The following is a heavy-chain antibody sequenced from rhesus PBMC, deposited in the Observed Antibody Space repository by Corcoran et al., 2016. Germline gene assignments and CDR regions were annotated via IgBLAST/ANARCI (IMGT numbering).Heavy chain of an antibody. D-gene: IGHD2-27*01. J-gene: IGHJ6*01. CDR2: IECNIAGT. Sequence: QVQLQESGPGLVQPSETLSLTCAVSGGAITGYHLSWTRPPPGKGPAWIGNIECNIAGTNYNPSLKSRVTISKDTSKNQFSLKRSSVTAADTAVYYWARDLRCSGTYCYADGLDSWGQGVVVTVSS. CDR3: ARDLRCSGTYCYADGLDS. V-gene: IGHV4-81*01. CDR1: GGAITGYH.